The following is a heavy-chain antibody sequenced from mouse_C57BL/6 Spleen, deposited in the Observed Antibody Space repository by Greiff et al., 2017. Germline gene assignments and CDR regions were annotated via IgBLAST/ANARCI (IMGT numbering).Heavy chain of an antibody. J-gene: IGHJ3*01. V-gene: IGHV1-64*01. CDR1: GYTFTSYW. D-gene: IGHD1-1*01. CDR2: IDPTDGRT. Sequence: QVQLQQPGAELVRPGASVKLSCKASGYTFTSYWMHWVKQRPRQGLEWIGKIDPTDGRTNYNQKFKGKATLTVDKSSSTAYMHLSSLTSEDSAVYYCASCGNCSWFAYWGQGTSVTVS. CDR3: ASCGNCSWFAY.